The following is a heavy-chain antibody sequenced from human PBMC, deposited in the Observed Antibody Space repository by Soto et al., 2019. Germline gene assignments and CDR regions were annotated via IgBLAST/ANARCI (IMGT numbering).Heavy chain of an antibody. CDR2: IYIGGTT. CDR3: AIRSGSHG. J-gene: IGHJ6*02. CDR1: GFTVSTNY. D-gene: IGHD1-26*01. Sequence: EVQLVESGGGLIQPGGSLRLSCAASGFTVSTNYMSWVRQAPGKGLEWLSVIYIGGTTYYADSVKGRFTISRDNSKNMVYLQMNSLRAEDTAVYYCAIRSGSHGWGQGTTVTVSS. V-gene: IGHV3-53*01.